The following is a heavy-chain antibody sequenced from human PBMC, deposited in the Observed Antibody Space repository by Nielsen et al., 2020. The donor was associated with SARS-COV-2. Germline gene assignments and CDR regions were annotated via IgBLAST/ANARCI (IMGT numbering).Heavy chain of an antibody. Sequence: GGSLRLSCAASGFTFDDYAMHWVRQAPGKGLEWVSGISWNSGSIGYVDSVKGRFTISRDNAKNSLYLQMNSLRAEDTAVYYCARGGLAYYDFWSGVDVWGKGTTVTVSS. CDR2: ISWNSGSI. CDR3: ARGGLAYYDFWSGVDV. D-gene: IGHD3-3*01. CDR1: GFTFDDYA. V-gene: IGHV3-9*01. J-gene: IGHJ6*04.